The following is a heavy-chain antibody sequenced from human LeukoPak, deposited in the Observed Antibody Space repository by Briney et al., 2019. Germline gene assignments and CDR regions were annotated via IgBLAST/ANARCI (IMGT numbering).Heavy chain of an antibody. Sequence: GGSLRLSCAASGFTFSSYSMNWVRQAPGKGLEWVSSISSGSSYIYYADSVKGRFTISRDNAKNSLYLQMNSLRAEDTAVYYCARDSFKARFGGVIAYFDYWGQGTLVTVSS. CDR1: GFTFSSYS. J-gene: IGHJ4*02. D-gene: IGHD3-16*02. CDR3: ARDSFKARFGGVIAYFDY. V-gene: IGHV3-21*01. CDR2: ISSGSSYI.